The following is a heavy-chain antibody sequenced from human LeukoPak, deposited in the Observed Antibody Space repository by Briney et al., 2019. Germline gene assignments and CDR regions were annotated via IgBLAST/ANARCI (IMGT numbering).Heavy chain of an antibody. CDR1: GFTFSNYE. CDR2: ISSSGSTI. V-gene: IGHV3-48*03. Sequence: GGSLRLSCAASGFTFSNYEINWVRQAPGKRLEWVSYISSSGSTIYYADSVKGRFTISRDNAKKSLYLQMNSLRAEDTAVYYCAREGDNWNDFDYWGQGTLVTVAS. CDR3: AREGDNWNDFDY. J-gene: IGHJ4*02. D-gene: IGHD1-1*01.